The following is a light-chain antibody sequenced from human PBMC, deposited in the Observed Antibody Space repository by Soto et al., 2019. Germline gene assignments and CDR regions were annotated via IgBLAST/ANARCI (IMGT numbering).Light chain of an antibody. CDR2: DAS. V-gene: IGKV3-11*01. CDR3: HQRGNWPRT. J-gene: IGKJ1*01. Sequence: EIVLTQSPATLSLSPGERATLSCRASQSVSSYLGWYQQRPGQAPRLLIYDASNRATGIPARFSGSGSGTDFTLTISSREPEDFAVYYCHQRGNWPRTFGQGTKVEVK. CDR1: QSVSSY.